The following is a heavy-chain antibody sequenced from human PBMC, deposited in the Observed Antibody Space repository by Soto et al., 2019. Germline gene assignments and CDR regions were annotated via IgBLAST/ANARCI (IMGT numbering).Heavy chain of an antibody. D-gene: IGHD3-22*01. J-gene: IGHJ5*02. CDR3: AKDPTYYYDSSGNP. CDR1: GFTFSGHA. Sequence: GGSLRLSCAASGFTFSGHAMSFVRQAPGKGLEWVSAISGSGGSTYYADSVKGRFTISRDNYKNTLYLQMNSLRAEDTAVYYCAKDPTYYYDSSGNPWGQGALVTVSS. V-gene: IGHV3-23*01. CDR2: ISGSGGST.